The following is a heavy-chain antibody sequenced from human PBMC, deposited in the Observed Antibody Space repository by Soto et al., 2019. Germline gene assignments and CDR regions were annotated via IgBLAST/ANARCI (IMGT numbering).Heavy chain of an antibody. Sequence: QLQLQESGPGLVKPSETLSLTCTVSGGSSSSRSDSWGWIRQPPGKGLEWMGSIYYSGSTYYNPCPKSRVPISVDTPKNQFTLKLSSVTDADTAVYYCARHARLPKKKWFDPRGQGTLVTVSS. D-gene: IGHD5-12*01. CDR3: ARHARLPKKKWFDP. J-gene: IGHJ5*02. CDR2: IYYSGST. V-gene: IGHV4-39*01. CDR1: GGSSSSRSDS.